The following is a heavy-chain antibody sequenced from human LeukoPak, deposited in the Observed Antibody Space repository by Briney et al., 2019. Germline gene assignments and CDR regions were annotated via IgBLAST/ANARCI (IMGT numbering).Heavy chain of an antibody. CDR2: IYTSGST. V-gene: IGHV4-4*07. D-gene: IGHD4-17*01. CDR1: GGSISDYY. J-gene: IGHJ3*02. CDR3: ARDSNGDRAFDM. Sequence: SETLSLTCSVSGGSISDYYWSWIRQPAGRGLEWVGRIYTSGSTNYNPSLKSRVTMSVDTSKDQFSLNLTSVTAADTAMYYCARDSNGDRAFDMWGQGTMVTVSP.